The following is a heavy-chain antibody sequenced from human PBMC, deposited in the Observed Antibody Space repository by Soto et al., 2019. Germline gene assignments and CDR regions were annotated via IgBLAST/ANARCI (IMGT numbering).Heavy chain of an antibody. V-gene: IGHV1-8*01. J-gene: IGHJ5*02. CDR3: ARGLGDGYNYWFDP. CDR2: MNPNSGNT. D-gene: IGHD5-12*01. Sequence: ASVKVSCKASGYTFTSYDINWVRQATGQGLEWMGWMNPNSGNTGYAQKFQGRVTMTRNTSISTAYMERSSLRSEDTAVYYCARGLGDGYNYWFDPWGQGTLVTVSS. CDR1: GYTFTSYD.